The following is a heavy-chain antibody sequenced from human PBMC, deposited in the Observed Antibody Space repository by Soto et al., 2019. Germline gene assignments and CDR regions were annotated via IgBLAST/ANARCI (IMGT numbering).Heavy chain of an antibody. Sequence: GGSLRLSCAASGFTFSDYAMTWVRQAPGKGLEWVSIISGGGSGTYYADSVKGRFTISRDNSRNTLSLQMNSLRADDTAVYYCAKALSISGSCCSQFDSWGQGALVTVSS. CDR1: GFTFSDYA. CDR2: ISGGGSGT. D-gene: IGHD1-26*01. CDR3: AKALSISGSCCSQFDS. J-gene: IGHJ4*02. V-gene: IGHV3-23*01.